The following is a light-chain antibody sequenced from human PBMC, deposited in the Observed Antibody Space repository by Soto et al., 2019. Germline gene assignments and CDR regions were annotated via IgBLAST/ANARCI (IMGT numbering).Light chain of an antibody. CDR3: KQYNTWPRT. J-gene: IGKJ1*01. Sequence: EIVMTQSPATLSVSPGERATLSCRASQSVSSNLAWYQQKPGQAPRLLIYGASTRATGIPARFSGSGSGTEFTLTISSLQSEDFAVYYCKQYNTWPRTFGQGPK. V-gene: IGKV3-15*01. CDR2: GAS. CDR1: QSVSSN.